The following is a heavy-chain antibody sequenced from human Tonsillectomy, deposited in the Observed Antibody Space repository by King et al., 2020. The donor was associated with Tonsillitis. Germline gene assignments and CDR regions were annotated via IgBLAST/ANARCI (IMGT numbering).Heavy chain of an antibody. CDR1: GGSFSGYY. CDR3: ARGRPLSSGWYTFWFDP. CDR2: INHSGST. V-gene: IGHV4-34*01. Sequence: VQLQQWGAGLLKPSETLSLTCAVYGGSFSGYYWSWIRQPPGKGLEWIGEINHSGSTNYNPSLKSRVTISVDTSKNQFSLKLSSVTAADTAVYYCARGRPLSSGWYTFWFDPWGQGTLVTVSS. J-gene: IGHJ5*02. D-gene: IGHD6-19*01.